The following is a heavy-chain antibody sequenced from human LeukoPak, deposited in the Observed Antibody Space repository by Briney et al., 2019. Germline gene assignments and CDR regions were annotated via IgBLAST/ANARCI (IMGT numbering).Heavy chain of an antibody. CDR3: TTDPGDYPDY. D-gene: IGHD4-17*01. J-gene: IGHJ4*02. Sequence: GGSLRLSCTASGFTFSDYGMHWVRQAPGKGLEWVAIIWYDGYNKYYADSVKGRFTISRDDSRNTLYLQMNSLKTEDTAVYYCTTDPGDYPDYWGQGTLVTVSP. CDR1: GFTFSDYG. CDR2: IWYDGYNK. V-gene: IGHV3-33*01.